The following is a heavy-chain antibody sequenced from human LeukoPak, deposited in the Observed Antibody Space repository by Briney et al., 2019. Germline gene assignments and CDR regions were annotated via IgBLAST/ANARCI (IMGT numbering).Heavy chain of an antibody. V-gene: IGHV4-39*01. Sequence: SETLSLTCTVSGGSISSSSYYWGWIRQPPGKGLEWIGSIYYSGNTYYNASLKSQVSISIDTSKNQFSLRLTSVTAADTAVYYCARQTGSGLFILPGGQGTLVTVSS. CDR1: GGSISSSSYY. D-gene: IGHD3/OR15-3a*01. CDR3: ARQTGSGLFILP. J-gene: IGHJ4*02. CDR2: IYYSGNT.